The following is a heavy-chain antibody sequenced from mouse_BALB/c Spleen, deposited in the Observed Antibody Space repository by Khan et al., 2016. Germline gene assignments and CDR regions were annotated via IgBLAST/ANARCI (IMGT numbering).Heavy chain of an antibody. CDR1: GFDFSRYW. J-gene: IGHJ3*01. Sequence: EVELVESGGGLVQPGGSLKLSCAASGFDFSRYWMSWVRQAPGKGLEWMGKINPDSSTINYTPSLKDKFIISRDTANNTLYMQMSKVRAENTTLYYGAGLGYYGSSDYWGQGTLVTVSA. CDR3: AGLGYYGSSDY. V-gene: IGHV4-1*02. D-gene: IGHD1-1*01. CDR2: INPDSSTI.